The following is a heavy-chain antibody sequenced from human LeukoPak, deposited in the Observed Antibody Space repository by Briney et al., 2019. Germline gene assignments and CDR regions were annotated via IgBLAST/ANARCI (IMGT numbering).Heavy chain of an antibody. CDR1: GGSFSGYY. CDR2: IYYSGST. D-gene: IGHD5-18*01. CDR3: ARGERGYSYGSQASSSYYYYYYMDV. Sequence: TSETLSLTCAVYGGSFSGYYWSWIRQPPGKGLEWIGYIYYSGSTNYNPSLKSRVTISVDTSKNQFSLKLSSVTAADTAVYYCARGERGYSYGSQASSSYYYYYYMDVWGKGTTVTVSS. V-gene: IGHV4-59*01. J-gene: IGHJ6*03.